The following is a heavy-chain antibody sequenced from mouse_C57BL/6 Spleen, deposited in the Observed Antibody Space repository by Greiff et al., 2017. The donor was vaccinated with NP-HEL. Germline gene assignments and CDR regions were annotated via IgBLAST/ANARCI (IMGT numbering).Heavy chain of an antibody. V-gene: IGHV1-26*01. CDR2: INPNNGGT. CDR3: ARYSTVVTMDY. J-gene: IGHJ4*01. CDR1: GYTFTDYY. D-gene: IGHD1-1*01. Sequence: VQLQQSGPELVKPGASVKISCKASGYTFTDYYMNWVKQSHGKSLEWIGDINPNNGGTSYNQKFKGKATLTVDKSSSTAYMELRSLTSEDSAVYYCARYSTVVTMDYWGQGTSVTVSS.